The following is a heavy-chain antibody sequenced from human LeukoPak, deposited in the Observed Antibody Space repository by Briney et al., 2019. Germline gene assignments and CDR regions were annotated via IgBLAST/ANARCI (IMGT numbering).Heavy chain of an antibody. CDR1: GFTFSNYE. CDR3: AKDKYSNYRPFDY. Sequence: GGSLRLSCAASGFTFSNYEMNWVRQAPGKGLEWVSYISSSGSTIYYADSVKGRFTISRDNSKNTLYLQMNSLRAEDTAVYYCAKDKYSNYRPFDYWGQGTLVTVSS. CDR2: ISSSGSTI. J-gene: IGHJ4*02. V-gene: IGHV3-48*03. D-gene: IGHD4-11*01.